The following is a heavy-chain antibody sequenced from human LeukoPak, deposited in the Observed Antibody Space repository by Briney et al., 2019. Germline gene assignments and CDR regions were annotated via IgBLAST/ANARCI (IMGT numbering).Heavy chain of an antibody. V-gene: IGHV4-34*01. CDR1: EFTVSNHW. J-gene: IGHJ6*03. CDR2: INHSGST. Sequence: GSLRLSCVASEFTVSNHWMTWVRQPPGKGLEWIGEINHSGSTNYNPSLKSRVTISVGTSKNQFSLKLSSVTAADTAVYYCARRYYMDVWGKGTTVTVSS. CDR3: ARRYYMDV.